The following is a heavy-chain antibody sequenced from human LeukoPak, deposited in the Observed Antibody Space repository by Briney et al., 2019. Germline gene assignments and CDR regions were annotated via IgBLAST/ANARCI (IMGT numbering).Heavy chain of an antibody. CDR3: ARGGYRSGWYVFDY. V-gene: IGHV4-59*01. J-gene: IGHJ4*02. CDR2: IYYSGIT. CDR1: GGSISSSY. D-gene: IGHD6-19*01. Sequence: PSETLSLTCTVSGGSISSSYWSWIRQPPGKGLEWVGYIYYSGITNYNPSLKSRVTISVDTSKNQFSLKLSSVTAADTAVYYCARGGYRSGWYVFDYWGQGTLVTVSS.